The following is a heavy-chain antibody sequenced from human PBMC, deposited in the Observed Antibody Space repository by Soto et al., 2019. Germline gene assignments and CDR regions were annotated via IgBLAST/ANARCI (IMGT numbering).Heavy chain of an antibody. V-gene: IGHV1-46*01. Sequence: GPSVKVSCKASGYTFTSYYMHWVRQAPGQGLEWMGIINPSGGSTSYAQKFQGRVTMTRDTSTSTVYMELSSLRSEDTAVYYCARDLGAVVVISYAFDIWGQGTMVTV. CDR3: ARDLGAVVVISYAFDI. CDR2: INPSGGST. D-gene: IGHD3-22*01. J-gene: IGHJ3*02. CDR1: GYTFTSYY.